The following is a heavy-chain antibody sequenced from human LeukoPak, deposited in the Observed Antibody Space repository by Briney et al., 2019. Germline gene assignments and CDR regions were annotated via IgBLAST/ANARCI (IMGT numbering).Heavy chain of an antibody. CDR3: ARLEIGSQLVDY. Sequence: SQTLSLTCTVSGGSISSGNYYCSWIRQHPGKGLEWIGYIRYSGSTLYNPSLKSRLSISVDTSKNQFSLKLSSVTAADTAVYYCARLEIGSQLVDYWGQGTLVTVSS. J-gene: IGHJ4*02. CDR1: GGSISSGNYY. D-gene: IGHD3-10*01. V-gene: IGHV4-30-4*08. CDR2: IRYSGST.